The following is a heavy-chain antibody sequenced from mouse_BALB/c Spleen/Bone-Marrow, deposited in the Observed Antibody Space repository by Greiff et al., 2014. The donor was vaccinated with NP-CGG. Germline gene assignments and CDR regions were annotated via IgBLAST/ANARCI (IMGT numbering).Heavy chain of an antibody. CDR2: ISTYYGNT. J-gene: IGHJ2*01. CDR3: ARPIYYYGSSYEKGYYFDY. CDR1: GYTFTDYA. V-gene: IGHV1-67*01. D-gene: IGHD1-1*01. Sequence: QVQLQQSGPELVRPGVSVKISCKGSGYTFTDYAMHRVKQSHAKSLEWIGVISTYYGNTNYNQKFKGKATMTVDKSSSRAYMELARLTSEDSAIYYCARPIYYYGSSYEKGYYFDYWGQGTTLTVSS.